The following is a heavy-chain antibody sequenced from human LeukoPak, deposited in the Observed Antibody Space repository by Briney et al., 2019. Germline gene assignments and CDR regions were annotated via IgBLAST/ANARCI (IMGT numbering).Heavy chain of an antibody. CDR3: ARAKTVREPDY. D-gene: IGHD1-14*01. V-gene: IGHV3-11*04. CDR1: GFTFSDYY. CDR2: IISSGSTM. J-gene: IGHJ4*02. Sequence: GGSLRLSCAASGFTFSDYYMSWIRQAPGKGLEWVSYIISSGSTMYYADSVKGRFTISRDNAKNSLYLQMNSLRAEDTAVYYCARAKTVREPDYWGQGTLVTVSS.